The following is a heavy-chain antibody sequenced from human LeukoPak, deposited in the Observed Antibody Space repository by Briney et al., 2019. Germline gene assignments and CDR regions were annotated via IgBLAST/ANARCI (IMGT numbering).Heavy chain of an antibody. V-gene: IGHV6-1*01. J-gene: IGHJ5*02. CDR2: TYYRPKWYN. CDR1: GDSVSSNSAA. CDR3: AREGRDVLRYFDWLFSRWFDP. D-gene: IGHD3-9*01. Sequence: QSQTLSLTCAISGDSVSSNSAAWNWIRQSPSRGLEWLGRTYYRPKWYNDYAVSVKSRITINPDTSKNQFSLQLNSVTPEDTAVYYCAREGRDVLRYFDWLFSRWFDPWGQGTLVTVSS.